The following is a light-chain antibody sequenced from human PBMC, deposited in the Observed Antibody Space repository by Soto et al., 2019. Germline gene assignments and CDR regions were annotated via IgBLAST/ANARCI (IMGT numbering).Light chain of an antibody. J-gene: IGLJ2*01. CDR3: SSYTSSSTHVV. CDR1: SSDVGSYNL. V-gene: IGLV2-14*02. CDR2: VGS. Sequence: QSALTQPASVSGSPGQSITISCTGTSSDVGSYNLVSWYQQHPGKAPKLMIYVGSERPSGVSNRFSGSKSGNTASLTISGLQAEDEADYYCSSYTSSSTHVVFGGGTQLTVL.